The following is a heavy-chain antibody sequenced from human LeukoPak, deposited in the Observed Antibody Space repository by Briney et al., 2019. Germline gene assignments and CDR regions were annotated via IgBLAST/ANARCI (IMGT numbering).Heavy chain of an antibody. CDR2: FDPEEGKT. D-gene: IGHD2-15*01. Sequence: ASVKVSCKVSGYRLNELSIHWVRQGPGKGLEWMGGFDPEEGKTIYAQKLQGRVSMTEDTSTDTAFMELRSLRSEDTAVYYCARGTGYCSGGSCYHLGAFDIWGQGTMVTVSS. V-gene: IGHV1-24*01. CDR3: ARGTGYCSGGSCYHLGAFDI. J-gene: IGHJ3*02. CDR1: GYRLNELS.